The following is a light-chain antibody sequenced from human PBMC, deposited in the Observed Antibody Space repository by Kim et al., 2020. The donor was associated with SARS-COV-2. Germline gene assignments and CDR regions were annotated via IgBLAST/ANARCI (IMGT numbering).Light chain of an antibody. J-gene: IGLJ2*01. CDR1: SSDVGGYNY. V-gene: IGLV2-11*01. CDR2: DVS. CDR3: CSYAGSYTLV. Sequence: LTQPRSVSGSPGQSVTISCTGTSSDVGGYNYVSWYQQHPGKAPKLMIYDVSKRPSGVPDRFSGSKSGNTASLTISGLQAEDEADYYCCSYAGSYTLVFGGGTQLTVL.